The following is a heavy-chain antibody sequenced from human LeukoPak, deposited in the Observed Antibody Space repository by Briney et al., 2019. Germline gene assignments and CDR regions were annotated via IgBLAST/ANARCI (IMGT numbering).Heavy chain of an antibody. CDR3: ARGPAATLHFQH. CDR2: IYRSGST. D-gene: IGHD2-2*01. CDR1: GGSISSGSYY. V-gene: IGHV4-31*03. Sequence: SETLSLTCTVSGGSISSGSYYWSWIRQHPGKGLEWIGYIYRSGSTYYNPSLRRRVTMSVDTSKNQFSPKLSSVTAADTAMYYCARGPAATLHFQHWGQGTLVTVSS. J-gene: IGHJ1*01.